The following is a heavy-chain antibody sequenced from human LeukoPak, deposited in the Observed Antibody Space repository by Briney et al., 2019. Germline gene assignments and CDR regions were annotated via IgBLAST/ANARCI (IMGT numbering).Heavy chain of an antibody. CDR3: ARVGDYGEFDY. CDR2: INSDGSST. D-gene: IGHD4-17*01. CDR1: GFTFSSYA. J-gene: IGHJ4*02. Sequence: GGSLRLSCAASGFTFSSYAMHWVRQAPGKGLEYVSAINSDGSSTSYADSVKGRFTISRDNAKNTLYLQMNSLRAEDTAVYYCARVGDYGEFDYWGQGTLVTVSS. V-gene: IGHV3-74*01.